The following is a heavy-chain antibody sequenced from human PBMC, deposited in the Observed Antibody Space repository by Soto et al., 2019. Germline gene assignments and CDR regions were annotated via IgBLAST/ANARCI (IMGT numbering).Heavy chain of an antibody. Sequence: SETLSLTCTVSGGSISGFYWSWIRQPPGKGLEWIGYIYSSGNTNYNPSLKSRVTILVDTSNNQFSLKLSSVTAADTAVYYCARDDLYGGWFDPWGQGTLVTVSS. J-gene: IGHJ5*02. CDR1: GGSISGFY. CDR3: ARDDLYGGWFDP. CDR2: IYSSGNT. V-gene: IGHV4-59*12. D-gene: IGHD4-17*01.